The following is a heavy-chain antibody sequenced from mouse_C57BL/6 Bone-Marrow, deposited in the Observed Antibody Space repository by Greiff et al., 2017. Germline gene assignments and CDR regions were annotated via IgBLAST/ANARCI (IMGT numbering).Heavy chain of an antibody. CDR1: GYTFTSYW. D-gene: IGHD1-1*01. CDR2: IHPNSGST. Sequence: QVQLQQSGAELVKPGASVKMSCKASGYTFTSYWITWVKQRPGQGLEWIGMIHPNSGSTNYNEKFKSKATQTVDKSSSTAYMQLSNLTSEDSAVYYCARGGDYYVSIWFAYWGQGTLVTVSA. J-gene: IGHJ3*01. V-gene: IGHV1-64*01. CDR3: ARGGDYYVSIWFAY.